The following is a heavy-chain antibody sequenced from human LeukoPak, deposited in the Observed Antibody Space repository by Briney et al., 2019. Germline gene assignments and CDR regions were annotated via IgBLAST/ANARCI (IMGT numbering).Heavy chain of an antibody. V-gene: IGHV4-39*01. CDR3: ARHRGYSYGPIDV. Sequence: SETLSLTCSVSGGSIISNGYYCGWIRQPPGKGLEGIGDMCYSGSTYYNPSLKSRVTISVDTSKNQFSLKLSSVTAADTAVYYCARHRGYSYGPIDVWGQGTLVTVSS. CDR1: GGSIISNGYY. J-gene: IGHJ4*02. CDR2: MCYSGST. D-gene: IGHD5-18*01.